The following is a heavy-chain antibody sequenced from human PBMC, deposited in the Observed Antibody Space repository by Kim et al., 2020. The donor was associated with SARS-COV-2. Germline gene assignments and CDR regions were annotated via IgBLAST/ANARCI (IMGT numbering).Heavy chain of an antibody. D-gene: IGHD2-2*02. CDR2: IYSGGST. CDR1: GFTVSSNY. CDR3: ARGMDIVVVPAAIDYYYGMDV. J-gene: IGHJ6*02. Sequence: GGSLRLSCAASGFTVSSNYMSWVRQAPGKGLEWVSVIYSGGSTYYADSVKGRFTISRDNSKNTLYLQMNSLRAEDTAVYYCARGMDIVVVPAAIDYYYGMDVWGQGTTVTVSS. V-gene: IGHV3-53*01.